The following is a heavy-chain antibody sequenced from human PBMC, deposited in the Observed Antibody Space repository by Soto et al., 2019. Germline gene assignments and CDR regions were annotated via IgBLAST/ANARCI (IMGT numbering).Heavy chain of an antibody. CDR1: GGSFSNNY. CDR3: ARDGRPGMIVDAFDI. CDR2: ISYSGST. V-gene: IGHV4-59*01. Sequence: SETLSLTCTVSGGSFSNNYWSWIRQPPGRGLEWIGYISYSGSTNSNPSLKSRVAISIETSKNQFSLKLNSVTAADTAVYYCARDGRPGMIVDAFDIWGQGTMVTVSS. J-gene: IGHJ3*02. D-gene: IGHD3-22*01.